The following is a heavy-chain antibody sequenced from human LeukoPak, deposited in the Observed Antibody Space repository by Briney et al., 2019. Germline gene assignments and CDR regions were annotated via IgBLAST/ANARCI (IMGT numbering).Heavy chain of an antibody. V-gene: IGHV3-48*04. CDR2: ISSSSSTI. Sequence: PGGSLRLSCAASGFTFSSYSMNWVRQAPGKGLEWVSYISSSSSTIYYADSVKGRFTISRDNGKNSLYLQMNSLRGDDTGIYYCARDRAVKARIGGMDVWGQGTTVTVSS. CDR1: GFTFSSYS. D-gene: IGHD5-12*01. CDR3: ARDRAVKARIGGMDV. J-gene: IGHJ6*02.